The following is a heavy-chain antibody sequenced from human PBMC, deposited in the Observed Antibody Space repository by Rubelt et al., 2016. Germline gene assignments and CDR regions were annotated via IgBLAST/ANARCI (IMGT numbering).Heavy chain of an antibody. Sequence: QVQLQQWGAGLLKPSETLSLTCAVYGGSFRGYYWSWIRQPPGKRLEWIGEINHSGSTNSHQSLKSRVTISVDTSPSRSALKLSSVTAADTAVYYCASGSSECLMDAFDIWGQGTTVTVSS. CDR2: INHSGST. CDR1: GGSFRGYY. CDR3: ASGSSECLMDAFDI. D-gene: IGHD5/OR15-5a*01. J-gene: IGHJ3*02. V-gene: IGHV4-34*01.